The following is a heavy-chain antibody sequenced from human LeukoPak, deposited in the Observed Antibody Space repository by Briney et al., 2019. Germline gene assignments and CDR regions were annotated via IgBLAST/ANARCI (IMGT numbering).Heavy chain of an antibody. CDR2: ISDSGDRT. V-gene: IGHV3-23*01. J-gene: IGHJ6*02. D-gene: IGHD6-13*01. Sequence: GGSLRLSCAASGFTFSSYAMSWVRQAPGKGLEWVSGISDSGDRTQYADSVKGRFTISRDNSKNTLYLQMNSLRTEDTAVYFCATEVKAAAGIDTGSYYYNGMDVWGQGTTVTVSS. CDR3: ATEVKAAAGIDTGSYYYNGMDV. CDR1: GFTFSSYA.